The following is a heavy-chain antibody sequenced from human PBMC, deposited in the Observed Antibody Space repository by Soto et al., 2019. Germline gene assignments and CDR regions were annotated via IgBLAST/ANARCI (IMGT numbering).Heavy chain of an antibody. J-gene: IGHJ4*02. Sequence: EVQLVEPGGGLVQPGGSLRLSCAASGFIFNNYWMTWVRQAPGKGLEWVANIKQDGSEKYYVDSVKGRFTISRDNAKNSLYLQMNSLRADDTAVYYCARDAYYDESSGYLDYWGQGTLVTVSS. CDR1: GFIFNNYW. D-gene: IGHD3-22*01. V-gene: IGHV3-7*01. CDR3: ARDAYYDESSGYLDY. CDR2: IKQDGSEK.